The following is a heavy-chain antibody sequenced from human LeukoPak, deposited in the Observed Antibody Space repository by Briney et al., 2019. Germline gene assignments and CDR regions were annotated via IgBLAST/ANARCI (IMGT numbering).Heavy chain of an antibody. D-gene: IGHD2-15*01. CDR2: INGGHYPT. CDR3: AKDGRVLKSGYYYGMDV. V-gene: IGHV3-23*01. J-gene: IGHJ6*02. Sequence: PGGSLRLSCAASGFSFSSFAMTWVRQAPGKGLEWVSSINGGHYPTYNTDSVKGRFTISGDNSKNTLYLQMNSLRAEDTAVYYCAKDGRVLKSGYYYGMDVWGQGTTVTVSS. CDR1: GFSFSSFA.